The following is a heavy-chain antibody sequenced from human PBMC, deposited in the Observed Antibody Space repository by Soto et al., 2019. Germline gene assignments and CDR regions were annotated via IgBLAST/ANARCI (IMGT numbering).Heavy chain of an antibody. CDR1: GGSIGSSGYY. V-gene: IGHV4-39*01. J-gene: IGHJ1*01. CDR2: IYYTGTT. D-gene: IGHD3-22*01. CDR3: ARYYDTSNRPYFHH. Sequence: SETLSLTCTVSGGSIGSSGYYWAWIPRPPGKGLEWVGTIYYTGTTYYNPLLKTRLTISVDTPKNQFSLKLSSVTASDTAVYFCARYYDTSNRPYFHHWGQGTLVTVSS.